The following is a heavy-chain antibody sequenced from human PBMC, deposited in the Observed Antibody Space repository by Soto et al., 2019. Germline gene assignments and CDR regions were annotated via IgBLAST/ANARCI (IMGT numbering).Heavy chain of an antibody. J-gene: IGHJ3*01. CDR1: GFSFTYSA. CDR2: ISGNGGFT. Sequence: PGESLKISCAASGFSFTYSAMSWVRQAPGKGLECVSGISGNGGFTYYADSVKGRFIISRDNSKDTVDLQMNSLRADDTAVYYCVRETKNAFDVWGQGTVVTVSS. CDR3: VRETKNAFDV. V-gene: IGHV3-23*01.